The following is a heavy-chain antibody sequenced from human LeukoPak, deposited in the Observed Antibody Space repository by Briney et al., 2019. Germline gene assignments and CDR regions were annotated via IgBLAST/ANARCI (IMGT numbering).Heavy chain of an antibody. CDR2: ISGYNGNT. Sequence: ASVKVSCEASGYXFTTYGIGWVRQAPGQGREWMGWISGYNGNTNYAQKFQGRVTMTTDTSTSTAYMELRSLRSDDTAVYYCARTSHESVLYWSDPWGQGTLVNVSS. V-gene: IGHV1-18*01. J-gene: IGHJ5*02. CDR3: ARTSHESVLYWSDP. D-gene: IGHD3-16*01. CDR1: GYXFTTYG.